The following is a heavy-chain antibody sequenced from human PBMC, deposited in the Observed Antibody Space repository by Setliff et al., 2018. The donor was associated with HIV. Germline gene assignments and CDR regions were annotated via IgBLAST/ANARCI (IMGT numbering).Heavy chain of an antibody. Sequence: PSETLSLTCSIYGGSLNYYYWSWLRQSPGKGLEWIGEVFDSGSVNYNPSLKSRVTISVDKSKNQFSLKLSSVTAADTAVYYCARGHSYDSYGYYLRGFDIWGPGTMVTVSS. D-gene: IGHD3-22*01. V-gene: IGHV4-34*01. J-gene: IGHJ3*02. CDR3: ARGHSYDSYGYYLRGFDI. CDR2: VFDSGSV. CDR1: GGSLNYYY.